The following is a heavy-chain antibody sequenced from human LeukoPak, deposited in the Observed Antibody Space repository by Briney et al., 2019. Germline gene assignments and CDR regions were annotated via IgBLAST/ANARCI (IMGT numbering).Heavy chain of an antibody. CDR2: IIPIFGTA. V-gene: IGHV1-69*13. J-gene: IGHJ4*02. CDR1: GGTFSSYA. CDR3: ARGPPPPYYFDY. Sequence: ASVKVSCKASGGTFSSYAISWVRQAPGQGLEWMGGIIPIFGTANYAQEFQGRVTITADESTSTAYMELSSVRSEDTAVYYCARGPPPPYYFDYWGQGTLVTVSS.